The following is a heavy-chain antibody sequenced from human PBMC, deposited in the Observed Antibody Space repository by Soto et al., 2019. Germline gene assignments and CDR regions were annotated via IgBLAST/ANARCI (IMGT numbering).Heavy chain of an antibody. V-gene: IGHV3-23*01. D-gene: IGHD6-6*01. Sequence: GGSLRLSCADSGFTFSSYAMSWVRQAPGKGLEWVSAISGSGGSTYYADSVKGRFTISRDNCKNTLYLQMNSLRAEDTAVYYSEKDAKAARPGSLFDYWGQGTLVTVSS. CDR2: ISGSGGST. CDR1: GFTFSSYA. CDR3: EKDAKAARPGSLFDY. J-gene: IGHJ4*02.